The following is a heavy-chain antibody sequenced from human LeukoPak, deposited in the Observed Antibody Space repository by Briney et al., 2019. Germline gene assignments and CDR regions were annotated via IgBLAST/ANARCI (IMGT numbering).Heavy chain of an antibody. J-gene: IGHJ4*02. CDR1: GFTVSSNY. Sequence: PGGSLRLSCAASGFTVSSNYMSWVRQAPGKGLEWVSVIYSGGSTYYADSVKGRFTISRDNSKNTLYLQMGSLRAEDMAVYYCARGSSTWIQLWFDYWGQGTLVTVSS. V-gene: IGHV3-53*05. D-gene: IGHD5-18*01. CDR3: ARGSSTWIQLWFDY. CDR2: IYSGGST.